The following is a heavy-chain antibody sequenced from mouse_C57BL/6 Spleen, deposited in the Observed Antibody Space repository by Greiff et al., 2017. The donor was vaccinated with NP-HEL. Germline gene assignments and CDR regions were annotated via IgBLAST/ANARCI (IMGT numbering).Heavy chain of an antibody. J-gene: IGHJ2*01. D-gene: IGHD2-2*01. CDR2: INPNNGGT. CDR3: ARRDYGYDGYYFDY. Sequence: VQLQQSGPELVKPGASVKIPCKASGYTFTDYNMDWVKQSHGKSLEWIGDINPNNGGTIYNQKFKGKATLTVDKSSSTAYMELRSLTSEDTAVYYCARRDYGYDGYYFDYWGQGTTLTVSS. V-gene: IGHV1-18*01. CDR1: GYTFTDYN.